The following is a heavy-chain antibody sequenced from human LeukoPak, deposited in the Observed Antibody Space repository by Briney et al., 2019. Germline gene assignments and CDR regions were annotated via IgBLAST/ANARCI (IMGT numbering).Heavy chain of an antibody. CDR3: ALTKNYYDSSGYYMDY. D-gene: IGHD3-22*01. CDR2: IYYSGSI. J-gene: IGHJ4*02. V-gene: IGHV4-39*01. Sequence: PSETLSLTCTVSGGSISSSSYYWGWIRQPPGKGLEWIGSIYYSGSIYYNPSLKSRVTISVDTSKNQFSLKLSSVTAADTAVYYCALTKNYYDSSGYYMDYWGQGTLVTVSS. CDR1: GGSISSSSYY.